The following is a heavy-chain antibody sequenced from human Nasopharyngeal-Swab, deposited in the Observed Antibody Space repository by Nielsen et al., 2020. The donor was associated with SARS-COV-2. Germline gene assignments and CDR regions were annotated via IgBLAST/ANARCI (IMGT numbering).Heavy chain of an antibody. Sequence: VGPAARRGLWWVSAISGDSSYIYVADSVKGRFTISRDNARNSLHLEMNNLRVEDTAIYYCARDRGQGMTAVTHGYDSWGQGALVTVSS. V-gene: IGHV3-21*01. J-gene: IGHJ4*02. CDR3: ARDRGQGMTAVTHGYDS. D-gene: IGHD4-11*01. CDR2: ISGDSSYI.